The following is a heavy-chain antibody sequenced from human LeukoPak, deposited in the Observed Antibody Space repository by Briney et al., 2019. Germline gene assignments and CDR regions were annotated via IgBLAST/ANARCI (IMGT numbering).Heavy chain of an antibody. CDR3: AKGILLRYFDWPYDAFDI. Sequence: SQTLSLTCVISGDSVSSNSAAWNWIRQSPSRGLEWLGRTYYRSKWYNDYAVSVKSRITINPDTSKNQFSLQLNSVTPEDTAVYYCAKGILLRYFDWPYDAFDIWGQGTMVTVSS. CDR1: GDSVSSNSAA. D-gene: IGHD3-9*01. V-gene: IGHV6-1*01. J-gene: IGHJ3*02. CDR2: TYYRSKWYN.